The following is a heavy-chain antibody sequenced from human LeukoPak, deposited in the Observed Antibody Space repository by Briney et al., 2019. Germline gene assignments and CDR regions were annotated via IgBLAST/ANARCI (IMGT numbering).Heavy chain of an antibody. V-gene: IGHV3-30*04. J-gene: IGHJ6*02. CDR2: ISRYGATT. CDR1: GFTFRDYA. CDR3: AKDVYGMDV. Sequence: GGCLRLSCAASGFTFRDYAMHWVRQAPGKGLEWVAVISRYGATTSYEDSVKGRFTISRDKSKNTLYLQMNSLRAEDTAVYYCAKDVYGMDVWGQGTTVSVSS.